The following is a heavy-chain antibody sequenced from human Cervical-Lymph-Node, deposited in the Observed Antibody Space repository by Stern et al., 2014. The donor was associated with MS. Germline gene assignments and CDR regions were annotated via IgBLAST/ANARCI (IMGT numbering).Heavy chain of an antibody. CDR2: ISAYNGNT. J-gene: IGHJ6*02. CDR3: ARVELSGSPWLNYYYYYGMDV. V-gene: IGHV1-18*01. Sequence: QVQLVQSGAEVKKPGASVKVSCKASGYTFTSYGISWVRQAPGQGLEWMGWISAYNGNTNYAQKLQGRVTMTTDTSTSTAYMELRSLRSDDTAVYYCARVELSGSPWLNYYYYYGMDVWGQGTTVTVSS. CDR1: GYTFTSYG. D-gene: IGHD3-10*01.